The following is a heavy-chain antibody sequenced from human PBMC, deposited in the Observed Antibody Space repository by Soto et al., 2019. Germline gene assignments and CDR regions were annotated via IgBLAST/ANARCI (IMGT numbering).Heavy chain of an antibody. D-gene: IGHD2-2*01. J-gene: IGHJ4*02. CDR2: ITPISDSA. CDR1: GGSFHSSA. V-gene: IGHV1-69*01. CDR3: VLAPNSNHQLTRY. Sequence: QVQLVQSGAEVKTPGSSVKVSCKVSGGSFHSSAINWLRQAPGQGLEWMGGITPISDSANYAQNFQGRVTITADVYTTTAYMEVNSLTSEDTAVFYCVLAPNSNHQLTRYWGQGTLVTVSS.